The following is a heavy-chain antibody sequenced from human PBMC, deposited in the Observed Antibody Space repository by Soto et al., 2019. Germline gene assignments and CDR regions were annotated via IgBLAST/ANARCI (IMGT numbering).Heavy chain of an antibody. Sequence: GGSLRLSCAASGFTFDDYAMHWVRQAPGKGLEWVSGISWNSGSIGYADSVKGRFTISRDNAKNSLYLQMNSLRAEDTALYYCAKANKWALPFFDYWGQGTLVTVSS. CDR2: ISWNSGSI. D-gene: IGHD1-26*01. V-gene: IGHV3-9*01. CDR3: AKANKWALPFFDY. J-gene: IGHJ4*02. CDR1: GFTFDDYA.